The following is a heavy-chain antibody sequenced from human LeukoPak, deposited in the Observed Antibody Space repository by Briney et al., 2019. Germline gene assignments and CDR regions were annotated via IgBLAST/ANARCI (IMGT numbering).Heavy chain of an antibody. J-gene: IGHJ6*02. CDR2: INHSGST. CDR3: ATPNQYRLYSSSSRPLGNYGMDV. D-gene: IGHD6-13*01. Sequence: PSETLSLTCAVYGGSFSGYYWSWISQPPGKGLEWIGEINHSGSTNYNPSLKSRVTISVDTSKNQFSLKLSSVTAADTAVYYCATPNQYRLYSSSSRPLGNYGMDVWGQGTTVTVSS. CDR1: GGSFSGYY. V-gene: IGHV4-34*01.